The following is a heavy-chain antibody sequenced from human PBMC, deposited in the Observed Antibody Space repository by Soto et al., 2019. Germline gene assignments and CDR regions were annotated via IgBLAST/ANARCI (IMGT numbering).Heavy chain of an antibody. CDR2: IDPSDSYT. Sequence: LGESLKISCKASGYNFTAFWIHWVRQMPGKGLEWLGKIDPSDSYTNYSPSFEGHVTISTDNSITTAYLQWRSLRASETALYFCARVHKNWFDSWAQGXMVTVSS. J-gene: IGHJ5*01. CDR3: ARVHKNWFDS. CDR1: GYNFTAFW. V-gene: IGHV5-10-1*01.